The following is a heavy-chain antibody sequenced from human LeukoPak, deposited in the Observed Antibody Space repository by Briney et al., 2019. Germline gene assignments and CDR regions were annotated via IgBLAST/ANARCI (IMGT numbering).Heavy chain of an antibody. CDR2: ISRSGSTK. D-gene: IGHD2-15*01. V-gene: IGHV3-11*01. J-gene: IGHJ6*03. CDR3: ARVLRYCSGGNCYSGGLGYMDV. Sequence: GGSLRLSCAASGFTFSDYNMRWLRQAPGKGLEWVSSISRSGSTKYYADSVKGRFTISRDNAKNSLFLQMNSLRAEDTAVYYCARVLRYCSGGNCYSGGLGYMDVWGKGTTVTISS. CDR1: GFTFSDYN.